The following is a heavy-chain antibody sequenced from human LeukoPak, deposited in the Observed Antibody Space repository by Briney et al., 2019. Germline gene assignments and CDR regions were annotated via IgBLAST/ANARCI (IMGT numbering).Heavy chain of an antibody. CDR3: AKGVVVAPDVTPFDY. D-gene: IGHD2-2*01. CDR1: GFTFSSYW. V-gene: IGHV3-23*01. CDR2: ISGRGAGK. Sequence: PGGSLRLSCAASGFTFSSYWMHWVRQAPGKGLVWVSGISGRGAGKYYADSVKGRFTISRDNSKNTLYLQMNSLRAEDTAVYYCAKGVVVAPDVTPFDYWGQGTLVTVSS. J-gene: IGHJ4*02.